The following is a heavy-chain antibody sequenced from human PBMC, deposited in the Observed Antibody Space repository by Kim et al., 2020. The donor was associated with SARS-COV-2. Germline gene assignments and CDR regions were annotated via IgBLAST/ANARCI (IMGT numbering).Heavy chain of an antibody. CDR3: VKYTLLRGVILAGNAFD. CDR2: MTASGDST. D-gene: IGHD3-10*01. J-gene: IGHJ3*01. V-gene: IGHV3-23*01. Sequence: GGSLRLSCVASGFSFNTYAMTWVRQAPGQGPEWVATMTASGDSTDYSDSVRGRFVISRDNARNMVFLQMNNLRADDTATYYCVKYTLLRGVILAGNAFD. CDR1: GFSFNTYA.